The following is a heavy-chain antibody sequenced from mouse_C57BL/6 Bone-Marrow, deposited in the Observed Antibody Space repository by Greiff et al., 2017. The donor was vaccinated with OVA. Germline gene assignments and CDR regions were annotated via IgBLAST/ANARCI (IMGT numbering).Heavy chain of an antibody. Sequence: VQLQQSGPELVKPGASVKISCKASGYTFTDYYMNWVKQSHGKSLEWIGDINPNNGGTSYNQKFKGKATLTVDKSSSTAYMELRSLTSEDSAVYYCASHPAWFAYWGQGTLVTVSA. CDR1: GYTFTDYY. J-gene: IGHJ3*01. CDR3: ASHPAWFAY. CDR2: INPNNGGT. V-gene: IGHV1-26*01.